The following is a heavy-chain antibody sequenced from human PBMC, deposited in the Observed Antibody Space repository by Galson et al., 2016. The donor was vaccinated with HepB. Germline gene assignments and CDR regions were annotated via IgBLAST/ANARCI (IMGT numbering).Heavy chain of an antibody. CDR3: ARGTTIKGYFYYGMDV. D-gene: IGHD1-7*01. Sequence: SLRLSCAASGFTFSDYWMSWVRQAPGKGLEWVSHIKQLAGEKYYVDSVKGRFTISRDNAKNSLYLQMNSLRAEDTAVYYCARGTTIKGYFYYGMDVWGQGTTVTVSS. V-gene: IGHV3-7*01. CDR1: GFTFSDYW. J-gene: IGHJ6*02. CDR2: IKQLAGEK.